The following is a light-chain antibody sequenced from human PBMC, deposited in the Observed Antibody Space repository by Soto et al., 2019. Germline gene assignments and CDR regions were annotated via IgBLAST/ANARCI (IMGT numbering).Light chain of an antibody. CDR2: DAS. Sequence: EIVLTQSPTTLSLSPGERATLSCRASQSVSSYFAWYQQKPGQAPRLLIYDASTRAAGIPARFSGSGFGTAFTRTSRGLEREDFAVYYSRRCYEWPLTLGGGTKVGIK. V-gene: IGKV3-11*01. CDR3: RRCYEWPLT. J-gene: IGKJ4*01. CDR1: QSVSSY.